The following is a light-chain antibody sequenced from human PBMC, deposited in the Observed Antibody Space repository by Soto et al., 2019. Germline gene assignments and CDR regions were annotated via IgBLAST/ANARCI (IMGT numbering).Light chain of an antibody. CDR2: AAS. CDR1: QNINRY. V-gene: IGKV1-39*01. CDR3: QQTYGTPRT. Sequence: IQMTQSPSSVSASVGDRVSITGGSIQNINRYLNWYQQKSGQAPKLLIYAASTLQSGVTSRCSGSGSGADFTLTISSLQPEDFATYYCQQTYGTPRTFGQGTKVDIK. J-gene: IGKJ1*01.